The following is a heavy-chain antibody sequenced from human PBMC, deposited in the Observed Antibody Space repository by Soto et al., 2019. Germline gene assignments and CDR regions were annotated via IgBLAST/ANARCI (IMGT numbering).Heavy chain of an antibody. CDR3: ARDFTSPQVQRGFDP. CDR2: IYSGGST. V-gene: IGHV3-66*01. Sequence: GASLRLSCAASGFNDSSNYMCWVRQATGKGLEWVSVIYSGGSTYYADSVKGRFTISRDNSKNTLYLQMNNLRAEDTAVYYCARDFTSPQVQRGFDPWGQGTLVTVSS. CDR1: GFNDSSNY. J-gene: IGHJ5*02.